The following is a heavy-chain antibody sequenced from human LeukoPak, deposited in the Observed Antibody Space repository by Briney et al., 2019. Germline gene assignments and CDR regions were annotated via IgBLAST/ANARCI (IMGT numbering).Heavy chain of an antibody. V-gene: IGHV4-31*11. J-gene: IGHJ3*02. CDR3: ALGGGDTGDAFDI. D-gene: IGHD5-18*01. Sequence: PSETLSLTCAVSGGSISSGGYYWSWIRQHPGKGLEWIGYIYYSGSTYYNPSLKSRVTISVDTSKNQFSLKLSSVTAADTAVYYCALGGGDTGDAFDIWGQGTMVTVSS. CDR1: GGSISSGGYY. CDR2: IYYSGST.